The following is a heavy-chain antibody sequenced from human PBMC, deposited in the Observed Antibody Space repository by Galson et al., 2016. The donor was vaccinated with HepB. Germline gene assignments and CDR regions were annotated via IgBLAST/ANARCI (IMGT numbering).Heavy chain of an antibody. V-gene: IGHV3-23*01. CDR1: EFTFNNYA. D-gene: IGHD6-19*01. Sequence: SLRLSCAASEFTFNNYAMSWVRQAPGKGLEWVSAISAYDDTYYADSVRGRFTISRDNSKNTLYLQMNSLRADDTAVYYCAKDRDFTVAGTVFDYWGQGTLVTVSS. CDR2: ISAYDDT. J-gene: IGHJ4*02. CDR3: AKDRDFTVAGTVFDY.